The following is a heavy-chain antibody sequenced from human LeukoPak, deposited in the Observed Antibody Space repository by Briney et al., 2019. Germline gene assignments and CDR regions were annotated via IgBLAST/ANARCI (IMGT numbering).Heavy chain of an antibody. CDR1: GQSITHSFF. D-gene: IGHD2-21*01. J-gene: IGHJ5*01. V-gene: IGHV4-38-2*02. CDR2: IHHTGTT. CDR3: EKTVVKPFNWFAP. Sequence: PSETLSLTCIVSGQSITHSFFWAWIRQVPGKGLEWIGTIHHTGTTYYNPSLESRVTLSVDTSKNQFSLELTSATATDTAVYYCEKTVVKPFNWFAPWSQGTLVTVSS.